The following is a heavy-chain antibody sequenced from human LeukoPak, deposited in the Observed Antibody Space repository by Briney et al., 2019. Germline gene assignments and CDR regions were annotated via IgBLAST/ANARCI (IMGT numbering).Heavy chain of an antibody. CDR1: GFTLDDYG. CDR3: ARARGHFYDSSGYFFDY. D-gene: IGHD3-22*01. J-gene: IGHJ4*02. Sequence: GGSLRLSCAASGFTLDDYGMSWVRHAPGKGLEWVSGINWNGGSTGYADSVKGRFTISRDNVKNSLYLQMNSLRAEDTALYYCARARGHFYDSSGYFFDYWGQGSLVTVSS. V-gene: IGHV3-20*04. CDR2: INWNGGST.